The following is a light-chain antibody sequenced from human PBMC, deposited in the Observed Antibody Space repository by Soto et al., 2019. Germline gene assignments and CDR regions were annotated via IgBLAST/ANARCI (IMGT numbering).Light chain of an antibody. CDR3: SSYTSSSTPVV. V-gene: IGLV2-14*01. CDR1: NSDLGGYNY. Sequence: QSVLAQPRAVSGSPGQSVTISCAGTNSDLGGYNYVSWYQQHPGKAPKLMIYEVSNRPSGVSNRFSGSKSGNTASLTISGLQAEDEADYYCSSYTSSSTPVVFGGGTKLTVL. CDR2: EVS. J-gene: IGLJ2*01.